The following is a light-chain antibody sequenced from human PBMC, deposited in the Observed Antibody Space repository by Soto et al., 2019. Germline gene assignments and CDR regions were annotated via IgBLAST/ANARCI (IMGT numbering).Light chain of an antibody. V-gene: IGKV3-20*01. CDR2: GAS. J-gene: IGKJ3*01. Sequence: EIVLTQSPGTLSLSPGERATLSCRASQSVSGSCLAWYQQKPGQAPRLLTYGASSRATGIPDRFSGSGSGTDFTLTIIRLEPEDFAVYDCQQYGSSPFTFGPGTKVDIK. CDR3: QQYGSSPFT. CDR1: QSVSGSC.